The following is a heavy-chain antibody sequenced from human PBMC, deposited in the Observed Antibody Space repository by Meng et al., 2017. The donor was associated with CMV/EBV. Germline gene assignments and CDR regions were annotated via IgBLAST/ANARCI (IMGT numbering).Heavy chain of an antibody. CDR3: ARVGRSHIVVVPAAMGQGPPLPMDV. CDR1: GASFSGYY. V-gene: IGHV4-34*01. Sequence: THSLTRAVYGASFSGYYWSWTRQPPGKGLEGSVEINHSGSTNYNPSLKSRVTISVDTSKNQFSLKLSSVTAADTAVYYCARVGRSHIVVVPAAMGQGPPLPMDVWGQGTTVTVSS. D-gene: IGHD2-2*01. J-gene: IGHJ6*02. CDR2: INHSGST.